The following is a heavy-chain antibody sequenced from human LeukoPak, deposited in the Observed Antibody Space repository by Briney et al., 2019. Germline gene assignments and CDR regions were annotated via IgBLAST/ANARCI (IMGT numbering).Heavy chain of an antibody. J-gene: IGHJ3*02. Sequence: SETLSLTCTVSGGSISSSSYYWGWIRQPPGKGLEWIGSIYYSGSTYHNPSLKSRVTISVDTSKNQFSLKLSSVTAADTAVYYCAIPTVTSKDAFDIWGQGTMVTVSS. CDR3: AIPTVTSKDAFDI. D-gene: IGHD4-17*01. CDR1: GGSISSSSYY. V-gene: IGHV4-39*01. CDR2: IYYSGST.